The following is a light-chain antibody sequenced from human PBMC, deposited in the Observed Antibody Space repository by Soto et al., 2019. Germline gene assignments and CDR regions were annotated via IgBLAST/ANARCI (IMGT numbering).Light chain of an antibody. Sequence: EIVMTQSPATLSVSPGERATLSCRASQSVSSNLAWYQQKPGQAPRLLIYGASTRATGSPARFSGSGSGTEFTLTISSLQCEDFAVYYCQQYNNWPPWTFGQGTKVEIK. CDR3: QQYNNWPPWT. CDR2: GAS. V-gene: IGKV3-15*01. CDR1: QSVSSN. J-gene: IGKJ1*01.